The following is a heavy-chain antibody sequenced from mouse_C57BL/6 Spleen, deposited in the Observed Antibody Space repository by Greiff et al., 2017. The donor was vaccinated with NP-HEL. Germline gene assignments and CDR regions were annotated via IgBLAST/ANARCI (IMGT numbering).Heavy chain of an antibody. J-gene: IGHJ3*01. CDR2: INPSSGYT. CDR3: ARSRDWFAY. CDR1: GYTFTSYT. V-gene: IGHV1-4*01. Sequence: QVQLQQSGAELARPGASVKMSCKASGYTFTSYTMHWVKQRPGQGLEWIGYINPSSGYTKYNQKFKDKATLTANKSSSTAYMQLSSLTSEDSAVYYCARSRDWFAYWGQGTLVTVSA.